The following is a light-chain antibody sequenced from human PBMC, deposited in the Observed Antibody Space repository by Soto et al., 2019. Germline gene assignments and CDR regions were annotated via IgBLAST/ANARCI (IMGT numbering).Light chain of an antibody. CDR1: QSVSSY. CDR3: QQRSNWLGT. J-gene: IGKJ3*01. V-gene: IGKV3-11*01. Sequence: EIVLTQSPATPSLSPGERATLSCRASQSVSSYLAWYQQKPGQAPRLLIYDASNKATGIPARFSGSGSGTDFTLTISSLEPEDFAVYYCQQRSNWLGTFGPGTKVDIK. CDR2: DAS.